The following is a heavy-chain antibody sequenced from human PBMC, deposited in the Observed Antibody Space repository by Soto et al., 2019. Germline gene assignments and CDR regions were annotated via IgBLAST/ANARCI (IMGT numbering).Heavy chain of an antibody. J-gene: IGHJ4*02. Sequence: ASVKVSCKASGYTFTSYYMHWVRQAPGQGLEWMGIINPSGGSTSYAQKFQGRVTMTRDTSTSTVYMELSSLRSEDTAVYYCARAMVEDYYDSSNLYNDYWGQGTLVTVS. CDR3: ARAMVEDYYDSSNLYNDY. V-gene: IGHV1-46*01. CDR2: INPSGGST. D-gene: IGHD3-22*01. CDR1: GYTFTSYY.